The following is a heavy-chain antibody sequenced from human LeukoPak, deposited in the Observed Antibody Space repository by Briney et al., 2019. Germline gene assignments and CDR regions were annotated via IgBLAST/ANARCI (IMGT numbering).Heavy chain of an antibody. CDR3: ARGSGWNSFDP. Sequence: PSETLSLTCTVSGGSISTDLYYWTWIRQPAGKGLEWIGRIYSNGWTDYNPPRKSRVSISIDTSKNHFSLKMSLATAADTALYYCARGSGWNSFDPWGQGTLVTVSS. CDR1: GGSISTDLYY. D-gene: IGHD6-19*01. V-gene: IGHV4-61*02. J-gene: IGHJ5*02. CDR2: IYSNGWT.